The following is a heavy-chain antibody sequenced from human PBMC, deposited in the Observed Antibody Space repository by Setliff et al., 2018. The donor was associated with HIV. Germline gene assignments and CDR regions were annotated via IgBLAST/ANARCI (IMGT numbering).Heavy chain of an antibody. Sequence: GGSLRLSCAASGFTFSGSAMHWVRQASGKGLEWVGRIKSKTDGGTTDYAAPVKGRFTISRDDSKNTLYLQMNSLKTEDTAVYYCTTGPWTFPYYFDYWGQGTLVTVSS. CDR2: IKSKTDGGTT. D-gene: IGHD3-16*01. CDR3: TTGPWTFPYYFDY. CDR1: GFTFSGSA. J-gene: IGHJ4*02. V-gene: IGHV3-15*01.